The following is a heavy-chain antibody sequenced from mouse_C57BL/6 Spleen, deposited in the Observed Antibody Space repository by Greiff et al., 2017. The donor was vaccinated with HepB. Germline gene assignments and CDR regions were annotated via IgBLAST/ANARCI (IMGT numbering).Heavy chain of an antibody. V-gene: IGHV1-72*01. CDR2: IDPNSGGT. J-gene: IGHJ4*01. CDR1: GYTFTDYY. CDR3: ARGELTGTGAMDY. Sequence: QVQLQQSGAELVKPGASVKISCKASGYTFTDYYINWVKQRPGQGLEWIGRIDPNSGGTKYNEKFKSKATLTVDKPSSTAYMQLSSLTSEDSAVYYCARGELTGTGAMDYWGQGTSVTVSS. D-gene: IGHD4-1*01.